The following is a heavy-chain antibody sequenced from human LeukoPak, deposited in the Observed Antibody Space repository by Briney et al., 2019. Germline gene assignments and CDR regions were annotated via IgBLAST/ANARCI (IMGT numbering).Heavy chain of an antibody. J-gene: IGHJ5*02. CDR1: GGSISSYY. Sequence: PSETLSLTCTVSGGSISSYYWSWIRQPPGKGLEWIGYISYSGSPNYNPSLKSRVTISVETSKNQFSLKLTSVAASDPAVYYCWKMAYSGHDKGLGYNWVDPWGQGTLVTVSS. CDR3: WKMAYSGHDKGLGYNWVDP. V-gene: IGHV4-59*01. D-gene: IGHD1-26*01. CDR2: ISYSGSP.